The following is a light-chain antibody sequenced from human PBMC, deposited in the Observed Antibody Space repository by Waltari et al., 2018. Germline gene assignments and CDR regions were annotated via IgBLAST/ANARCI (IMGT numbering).Light chain of an antibody. CDR3: MQALQTPWT. CDR1: QSFLHSNGYNY. CDR2: LGS. V-gene: IGKV2-28*01. Sequence: DIVMTQSPLSLPVTPGEPASISCRSSQSFLHSNGYNYLDWYLQKPGQSPQLLIYLGSKRESGVPDRFSGSGSGTDFTLKISRVEAEDVGVYYCMQALQTPWTFGQGTKVEIK. J-gene: IGKJ1*01.